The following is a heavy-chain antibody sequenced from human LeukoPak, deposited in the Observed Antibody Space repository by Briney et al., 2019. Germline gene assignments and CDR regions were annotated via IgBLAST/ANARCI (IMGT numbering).Heavy chain of an antibody. CDR2: IYYSGST. CDR1: GGSISSSGYY. J-gene: IGHJ4*02. V-gene: IGHV4-39*01. D-gene: IGHD2-15*01. Sequence: SETLSLTCTVSGGSISSSGYYWGWIRQPPGKGLEWIGSIYYSGSTYYDPSLKSRVTISVDTSKNQFSLKLSSVTAADTAVYYCARHARSIVVVVAASSPFDYWGQGTLVTVSS. CDR3: ARHARSIVVVVAASSPFDY.